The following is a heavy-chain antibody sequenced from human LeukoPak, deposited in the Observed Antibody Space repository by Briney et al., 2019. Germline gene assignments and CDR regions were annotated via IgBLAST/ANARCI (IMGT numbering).Heavy chain of an antibody. J-gene: IGHJ3*01. Sequence: SETLSLTCTVSGGSISSHYWSWIRQPAGKGLEWIGRIYTTGSTNYNPSLKSRVTMSVDTSKNQFSLNLSSVTAADTAVYYCARDSNPGRAFDFWGQGTMVTVSP. CDR1: GGSISSHY. CDR3: ARDSNPGRAFDF. CDR2: IYTTGST. V-gene: IGHV4-4*07. D-gene: IGHD3-10*01.